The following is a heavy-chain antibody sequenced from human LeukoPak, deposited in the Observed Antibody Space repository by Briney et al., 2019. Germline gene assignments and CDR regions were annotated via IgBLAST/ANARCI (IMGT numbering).Heavy chain of an antibody. CDR3: AKALTRWAFDI. CDR2: ISLSTDGT. CDR1: GFTFSSYD. Sequence: GGSLRLSCAASGFTFSSYDMGWVRQAPGKGLEWVSSISLSTDGTTYADSVKGRFTISTDNAKKTIYLQMDSLRVEDTAIYYCAKALTRWAFDIWGQGTMVTVSS. D-gene: IGHD3-16*01. J-gene: IGHJ3*02. V-gene: IGHV3-23*01.